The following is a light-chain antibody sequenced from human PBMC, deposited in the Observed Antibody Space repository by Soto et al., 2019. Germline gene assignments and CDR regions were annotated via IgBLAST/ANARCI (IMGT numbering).Light chain of an antibody. CDR2: DVS. V-gene: IGLV2-14*01. CDR3: SSYRSSSTLDV. Sequence: QSVLSHPGSVSGSPGQSITISCTGTSSDVGGYNYVSWYQQHPGKAPKVMIYDVSNRPSGVSNRFSGSKSGNTASLTISGLQAEDEADYYCSSYRSSSTLDVFGSGTKVTVL. CDR1: SSDVGGYNY. J-gene: IGLJ1*01.